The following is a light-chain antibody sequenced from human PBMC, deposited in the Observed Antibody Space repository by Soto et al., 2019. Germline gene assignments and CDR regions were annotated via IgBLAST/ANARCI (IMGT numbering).Light chain of an antibody. CDR3: QQYGNSPLT. J-gene: IGKJ4*01. CDR1: QSVRSDY. V-gene: IGKV3-20*01. CDR2: GVS. Sequence: EIVLTQSPATLSLSPGDRATLSCRASQSVRSDYFAWYQQKPCQAPRVIIFGVSTRATAIPDRFSGSGSGTDFTLTISRLEPEDFALYYCQQYGNSPLTFGGGTKVEIK.